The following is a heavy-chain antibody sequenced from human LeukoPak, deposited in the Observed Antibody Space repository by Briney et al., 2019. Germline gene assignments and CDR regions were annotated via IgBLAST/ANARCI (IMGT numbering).Heavy chain of an antibody. CDR3: ARAGYYFDY. CDR1: GFTFSSYE. V-gene: IGHV3-48*03. D-gene: IGHD3-10*01. Sequence: QAGGSLRLSCAASGFTFSSYEMNWLPQAPGKGLEGVSYISSSSNTIYYADSVKGRFTISRDNAKNSLYLQTNSLRAEDTAVYYCARAGYYFDYWGQGTLVTVSS. CDR2: ISSSSNTI. J-gene: IGHJ4*02.